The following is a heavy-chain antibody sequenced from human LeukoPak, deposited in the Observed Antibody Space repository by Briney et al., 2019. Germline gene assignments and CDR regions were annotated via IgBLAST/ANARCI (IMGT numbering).Heavy chain of an antibody. CDR1: GFTFSSYG. Sequence: PGGSLRLSCAASGFTFSSYGMHWVRQAPGKGLEWVAFIRYDGSNKYYADSVKGRFTIFRDNSKNTLYLQMNSLRAEDTAVYYCAKRDTAMVTGSLFDYWGQGTLVTVSS. CDR2: IRYDGSNK. CDR3: AKRDTAMVTGSLFDY. J-gene: IGHJ4*02. D-gene: IGHD5-18*01. V-gene: IGHV3-30*02.